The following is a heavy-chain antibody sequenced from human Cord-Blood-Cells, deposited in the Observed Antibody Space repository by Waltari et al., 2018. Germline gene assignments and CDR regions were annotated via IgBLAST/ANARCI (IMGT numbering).Heavy chain of an antibody. CDR2: IYYSGST. J-gene: IGHJ4*02. CDR1: GGSISSSSYY. V-gene: IGHV4-39*01. CDR3: ARRWAPIVGATTFDY. D-gene: IGHD1-26*01. Sequence: QLQLQESGPGLVKPSETLSLTCTVSGGSISSSSYYWGWIRQPPGKGLEWIGSIYYSGSTYYNPSLKSRVTISVDTSKNQFSLKLSSVIAADTAVYYCARRWAPIVGATTFDYWGQGTLVTVSS.